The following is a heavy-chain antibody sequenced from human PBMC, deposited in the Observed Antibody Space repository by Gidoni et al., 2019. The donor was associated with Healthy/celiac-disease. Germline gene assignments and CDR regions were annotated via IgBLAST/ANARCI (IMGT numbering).Heavy chain of an antibody. CDR1: GGSISSYY. CDR2: IYYSGST. D-gene: IGHD1-26*01. V-gene: IGHV4-59*01. CDR3: ARDEGVGGFDY. Sequence: QVQLQESGPGLVKPSETLSLTCPVSGGSISSYYWSWIRQPPGKGLAWIGYIYYSGSTNYNPSLKSRVTISVDTSKNQFSLKLSSVTAADTAVYYCARDEGVGGFDYWGQGTLVTVSS. J-gene: IGHJ4*02.